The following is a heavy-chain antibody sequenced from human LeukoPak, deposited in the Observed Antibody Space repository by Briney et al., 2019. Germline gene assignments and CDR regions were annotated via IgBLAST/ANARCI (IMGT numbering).Heavy chain of an antibody. CDR3: AREYCSGGSCFHDS. D-gene: IGHD2-15*01. Sequence: SETLSLTCTVSGGSISSYYWSWIRQPPGKGLEWIGYIYYIGSTNYNPSLKSRVTISVDTSKNQFPLKVSSVTAADTAVYYCAREYCSGGSCFHDSWGQGTLVTVSS. V-gene: IGHV4-59*08. CDR1: GGSISSYY. CDR2: IYYIGST. J-gene: IGHJ5*01.